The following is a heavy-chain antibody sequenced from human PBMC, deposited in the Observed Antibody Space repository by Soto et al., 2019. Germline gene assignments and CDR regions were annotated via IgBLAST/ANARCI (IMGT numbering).Heavy chain of an antibody. J-gene: IGHJ4*02. D-gene: IGHD6-19*01. CDR3: LRVSGWNFDY. CDR2: ISGSDDSK. V-gene: IGHV3-23*01. Sequence: GGSLRLSCAASGFTFSSYAMSWVRQAPGKGLEWVSVISGSDDSKYYGDSVKGRFTISRDNAKNTLYLQMNSLRAEDTAVYYCLRVSGWNFDYWGQGTPVTVSS. CDR1: GFTFSSYA.